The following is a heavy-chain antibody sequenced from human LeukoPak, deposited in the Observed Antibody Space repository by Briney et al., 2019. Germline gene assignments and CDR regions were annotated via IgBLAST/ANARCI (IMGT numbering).Heavy chain of an antibody. CDR2: MNPNSGNT. V-gene: IGHV1-8*03. Sequence: GASVKVSCKASGYTFTSYDINWVRQATGQGLEWMGWMNPNSGNTGYAQKFQGRVTITRNTSISTAYMELSSLRSEDTAVYYCARSKFPGNYDFWSGFSNWFDPWGQGTLVTVSS. CDR1: GYTFTSYD. J-gene: IGHJ5*02. CDR3: ARSKFPGNYDFWSGFSNWFDP. D-gene: IGHD3-3*01.